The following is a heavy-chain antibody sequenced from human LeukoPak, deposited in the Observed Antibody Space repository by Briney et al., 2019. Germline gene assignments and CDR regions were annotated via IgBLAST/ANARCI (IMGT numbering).Heavy chain of an antibody. CDR3: ARGAGYSSSGVLRLGRGLNWFDP. D-gene: IGHD6-13*01. CDR2: INHSGST. J-gene: IGHJ5*02. Sequence: PSETLSLTCAVYGGSFSGYYWSWIRQPPGKGLEWIGEINHSGSTNYNPSLKSRVTISVDTSKNQFSLKLSSVTAADTAVYYCARGAGYSSSGVLRLGRGLNWFDPWGQGTLVTVSS. CDR1: GGSFSGYY. V-gene: IGHV4-34*01.